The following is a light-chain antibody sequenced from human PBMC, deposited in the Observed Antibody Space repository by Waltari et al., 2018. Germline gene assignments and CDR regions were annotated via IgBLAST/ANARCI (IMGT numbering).Light chain of an antibody. J-gene: IGLJ2*01. V-gene: IGLV2-11*01. CDR1: SSDVGGYDF. CDR2: DCH. CDR3: CSYAGADTSVL. Sequence: QSALTQPRSVSGSPGQSVTVSCTGTSSDVGGYDFVSWYQQYPGKAPKLIIYDCHKRPPGFPDRFSGSKSGNTASLTISGLLNDDEADYYCCSYAGADTSVLFGGGTTLTVL.